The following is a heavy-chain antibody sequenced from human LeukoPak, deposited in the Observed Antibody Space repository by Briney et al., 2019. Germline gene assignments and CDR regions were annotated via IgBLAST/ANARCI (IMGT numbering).Heavy chain of an antibody. CDR3: ARVPYRIVGASDP. Sequence: GGSLRLSCAASGFTFSSYSMNWVRQAPGKGLEWVSYISSSSSTICYADSVKGRFTISRDNAKNSLYLQMNSLRAEDTAVYYCARVPYRIVGASDPWGQGTLVTVSS. V-gene: IGHV3-48*01. D-gene: IGHD1-26*01. J-gene: IGHJ5*02. CDR2: ISSSSSTI. CDR1: GFTFSSYS.